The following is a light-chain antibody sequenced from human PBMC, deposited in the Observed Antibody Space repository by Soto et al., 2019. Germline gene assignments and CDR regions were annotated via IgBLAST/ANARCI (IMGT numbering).Light chain of an antibody. CDR3: QQYTSYSTLT. CDR1: QSVTSY. V-gene: IGKV3-11*01. J-gene: IGKJ4*01. Sequence: IVLTQSPATLSLSPGERATLSWGASQSVTSYLAWYQQKPGQAPRLLIYDVSNRASGIPARFSGSGCGTEFSLTISFLQTDDFLTYYCQQYTSYSTLTFGGGTKVDIK. CDR2: DVS.